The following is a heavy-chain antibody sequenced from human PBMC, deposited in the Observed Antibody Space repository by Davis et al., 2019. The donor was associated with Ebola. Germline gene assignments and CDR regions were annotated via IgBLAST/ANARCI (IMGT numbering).Heavy chain of an antibody. CDR3: AREVKRATQGSFFDY. V-gene: IGHV1-8*01. CDR2: MNPNSGNT. CDR1: GYTFMNYD. D-gene: IGHD3-16*02. J-gene: IGHJ4*02. Sequence: AASVKVSCKASGYTFMNYDIAWVRQATGQGLEWMGWMNPNSGNTGYAQKFQGRVIMTRNTSINTAYMEVSSLTTEDSAIYYCAREVKRATQGSFFDYWGQGILVTVSS.